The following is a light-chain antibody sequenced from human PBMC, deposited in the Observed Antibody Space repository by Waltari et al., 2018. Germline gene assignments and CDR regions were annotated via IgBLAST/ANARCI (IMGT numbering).Light chain of an antibody. Sequence: EIVLTQSPGPLSLSPGERATLSCRASQSVRNNYIAWYQQKPGQAPKLLMYGASNRATGIPDRFTGGGSGTDFTLTINRLEPEDFAVYYCHQFGSGWDSFGQGTHLEIK. CDR1: QSVRNNY. CDR2: GAS. CDR3: HQFGSGWDS. J-gene: IGKJ2*03. V-gene: IGKV3-20*01.